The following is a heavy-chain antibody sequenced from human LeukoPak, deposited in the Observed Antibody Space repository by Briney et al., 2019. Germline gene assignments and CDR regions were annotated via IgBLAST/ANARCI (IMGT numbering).Heavy chain of an antibody. CDR2: INPSGGSE. J-gene: IGHJ4*02. D-gene: IGHD5-24*01. CDR1: GYTFTTYY. V-gene: IGHV1-46*01. CDR3: SWVSGDGYNDD. Sequence: ASVKVSCKASGYTFTTYYMPWVRQAPGQGLEWMGIINPSGGSESYAQKFQGRVTMTRDTSTSTVYMELSGLRSENTAVYYCSWVSGDGYNDDWGQGTLVTVSS.